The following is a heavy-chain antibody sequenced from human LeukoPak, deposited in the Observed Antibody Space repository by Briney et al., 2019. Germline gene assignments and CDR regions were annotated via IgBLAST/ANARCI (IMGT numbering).Heavy chain of an antibody. V-gene: IGHV1-2*06. D-gene: IGHD3-10*01. CDR2: INSNSGGT. CDR3: ARGGSGSGYLYYFDS. Sequence: ASVKVSCKASGYSFSDYSIHWVRQAPGQGLEWMGRINSNSGGTSYEHNFQGTGTMTRDPSISTAYMEVRGLTSDDTAVYYCARGGSGSGYLYYFDSWGQRTLVSVSS. CDR1: GYSFSDYS. J-gene: IGHJ4*02.